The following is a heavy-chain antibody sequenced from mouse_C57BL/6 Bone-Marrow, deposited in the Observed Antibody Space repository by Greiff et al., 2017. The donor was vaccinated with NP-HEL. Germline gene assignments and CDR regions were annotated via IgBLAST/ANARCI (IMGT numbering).Heavy chain of an antibody. J-gene: IGHJ4*01. CDR1: GFSLTSYG. Sequence: VQLVESGPGLVQPSQSLSITCTVSGFSLTSYGVHWVRPSPGKGLEWLGVIWSGGSTDYNAAFISRLSISKDNSKSQVFFKMNSLQADDTAIYYCARWFYYYAMDYWGQGTSVTVSS. CDR3: ARWFYYYAMDY. D-gene: IGHD2-2*01. V-gene: IGHV2-2*01. CDR2: IWSGGST.